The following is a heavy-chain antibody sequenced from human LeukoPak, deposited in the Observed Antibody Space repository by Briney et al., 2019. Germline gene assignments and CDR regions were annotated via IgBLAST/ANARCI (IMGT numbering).Heavy chain of an antibody. CDR3: ARVGQAVAGMDFDY. V-gene: IGHV1-18*01. J-gene: IGHJ4*02. Sequence: ASVKVSCKASGYTFSSHGINWVRQAPGQGLEWMGWINPYNGDTNYAQKFQGRVTVTTDTSTSTAYMELRSLRSDDTAVYYCARVGQAVAGMDFDYWGQGTLVTVSS. CDR1: GYTFSSHG. CDR2: INPYNGDT. D-gene: IGHD6-19*01.